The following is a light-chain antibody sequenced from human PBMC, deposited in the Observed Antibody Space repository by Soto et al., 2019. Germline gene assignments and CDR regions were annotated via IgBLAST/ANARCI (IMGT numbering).Light chain of an antibody. J-gene: IGKJ1*01. CDR2: GAS. Sequence: EIVLTQSPGTLSLSPWERATLSCRASQSVSSSFLAWYQQKPGQAPRLLIYGASSRATGIPDRFSGSGSGTDFTLTISRLEPEDFAVYYCQQYSSSRTFGQGTKVDIK. CDR1: QSVSSSF. CDR3: QQYSSSRT. V-gene: IGKV3-20*01.